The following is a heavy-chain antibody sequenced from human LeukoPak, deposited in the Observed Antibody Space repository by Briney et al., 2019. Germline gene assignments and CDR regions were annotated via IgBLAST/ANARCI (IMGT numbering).Heavy chain of an antibody. CDR1: GGSISSHF. D-gene: IGHD2-8*02. V-gene: IGHV4-4*07. CDR2: ISTNGDT. J-gene: IGHJ5*02. Sequence: PETLSLTCTVSGGSISSHFCSWIRQPAGKGLEWIGRISTNGDTNYNPSLRSRITMSVDTSKNQFSLKLSSVTAADTAVYYCARGDIVLGGGRNWFDPWGQGTLVTVSS. CDR3: ARGDIVLGGGRNWFDP.